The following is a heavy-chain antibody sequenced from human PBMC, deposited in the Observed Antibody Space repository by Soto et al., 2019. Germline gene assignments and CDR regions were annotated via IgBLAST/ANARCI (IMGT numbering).Heavy chain of an antibody. Sequence: EVQLVESGGGLVQPGGSLRLSCTASGFSLSTSWMTWVRQAPGTGLEWVANIMQDGSDKYYVDSVKGRFTISRDNAKNSLYLQMTSLRAEDTAVYYCASKRLYFSGLDVWRQGTTVTVSS. CDR3: ASKRLYFSGLDV. CDR1: GFSLSTSW. CDR2: IMQDGSDK. J-gene: IGHJ6*01. V-gene: IGHV3-7*01.